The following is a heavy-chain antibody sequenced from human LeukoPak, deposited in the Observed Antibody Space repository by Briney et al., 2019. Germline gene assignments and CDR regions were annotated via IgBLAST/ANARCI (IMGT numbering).Heavy chain of an antibody. CDR1: GSSINGHY. J-gene: IGHJ5*02. D-gene: IGHD6-25*01. CDR2: IYSSDNI. V-gene: IGHV4-59*08. CDR3: AGLHFASAEEFDP. Sequence: NPSETLSLTCTVSGSSINGHYWSWLRQPPGKGLEWIGYIYSSDNILYNPFLKSRVTLSLDTFKNQFSLSLTSVTAADTAVYYCAGLHFASAEEFDPWGQGTLVTVSS.